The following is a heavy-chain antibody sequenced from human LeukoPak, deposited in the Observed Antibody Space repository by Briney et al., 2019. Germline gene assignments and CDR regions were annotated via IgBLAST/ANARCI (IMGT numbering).Heavy chain of an antibody. CDR3: TRLSSSSLRDY. D-gene: IGHD6-13*01. J-gene: IGHJ4*02. CDR2: IRSKANSYAT. V-gene: IGHV3-73*01. CDR1: GYTFTGYY. Sequence: KVSCKASGYTFTGYYMHWVRQASGKGLEWVGRIRSKANSYATAYAASVKGRFTISRDDSKNTAYLQMNSLKTEDTAVYYCTRLSSSSLRDYWGQGTLVTVSS.